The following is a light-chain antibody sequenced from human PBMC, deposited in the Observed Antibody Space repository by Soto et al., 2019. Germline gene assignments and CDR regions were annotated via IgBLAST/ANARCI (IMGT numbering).Light chain of an antibody. Sequence: EIVLTQSPGTLSLSPGERATLSCRASQSVSSNLLAWYQQKPGQAPMLLIYGASSRATAIPDRFSGSGSGTDFTLTISRLEPEDFAVFYCQQYGSSPVTFGQGTRLEIK. J-gene: IGKJ5*01. V-gene: IGKV3-20*01. CDR1: QSVSSNL. CDR2: GAS. CDR3: QQYGSSPVT.